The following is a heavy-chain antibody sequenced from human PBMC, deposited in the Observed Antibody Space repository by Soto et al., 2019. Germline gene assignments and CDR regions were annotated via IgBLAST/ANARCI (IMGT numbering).Heavy chain of an antibody. J-gene: IGHJ4*02. V-gene: IGHV4-31*03. CDR2: IYYSGST. CDR1: GGSISSGGYY. Sequence: QVQLQESGPGLVKPSQTLSLTCTVSGGSISSGGYYWSWIRQHPGKGLEWIGYIYYSGSTYYNPSLKSRXTXAXXTSKNQFSLKLSSVTAADTAVYYCARVAPHWYFDYWGQGTLVTVSS. CDR3: ARVAPHWYFDY.